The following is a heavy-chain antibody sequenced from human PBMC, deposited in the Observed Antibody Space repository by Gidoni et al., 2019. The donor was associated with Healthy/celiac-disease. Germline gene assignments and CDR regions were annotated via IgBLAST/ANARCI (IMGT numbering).Heavy chain of an antibody. CDR1: GFTFRSYS. CDR3: AREGTVVVPAASDY. D-gene: IGHD2-2*01. CDR2: ISSSSSTI. V-gene: IGHV3-48*01. Sequence: EVQLVESGGGLVQPGGSLRLSCAASGFTFRSYSMNWVRQAPGKGLALVSYISSSSSTIYYADSVKGRFTISRDNAKNSLYRQMNSLRAEDTAVYYCAREGTVVVPAASDYWGQGTLVTVSS. J-gene: IGHJ4*02.